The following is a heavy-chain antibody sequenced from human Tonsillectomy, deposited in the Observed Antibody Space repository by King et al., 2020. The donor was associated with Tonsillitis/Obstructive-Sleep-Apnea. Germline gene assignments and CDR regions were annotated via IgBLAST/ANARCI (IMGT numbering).Heavy chain of an antibody. CDR3: AREGDDFWSGYSSYYYMDV. V-gene: IGHV3-33*01. CDR1: GFTFSSYG. J-gene: IGHJ6*03. CDR2: IWYDGSNK. Sequence: VQLVESGGGVVQPGRSLRLSCAASGFTFSSYGMHWVRQAPGKGLEWVAVIWYDGSNKYYADSVKGRFTISRDNSKNTLYLQMNSLRAEDTAVYYCAREGDDFWSGYSSYYYMDVWGKGTTVTVSS. D-gene: IGHD3-3*01.